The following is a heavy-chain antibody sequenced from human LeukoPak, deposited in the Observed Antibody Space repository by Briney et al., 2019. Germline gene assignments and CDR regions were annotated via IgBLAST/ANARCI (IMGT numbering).Heavy chain of an antibody. CDR3: TTAIRWVVVIDY. D-gene: IGHD3-22*01. Sequence: GGSLRLSCAASGFTFSNTWMSWVRQAPGKGLEWVGRIKRKTDGGTTDYAAPVKGRFSISRDDSEQTLYLQMNSLKTEDTAVYYCTTAIRWVVVIDYWGQGALVTVSS. V-gene: IGHV3-15*01. CDR2: IKRKTDGGTT. J-gene: IGHJ4*02. CDR1: GFTFSNTW.